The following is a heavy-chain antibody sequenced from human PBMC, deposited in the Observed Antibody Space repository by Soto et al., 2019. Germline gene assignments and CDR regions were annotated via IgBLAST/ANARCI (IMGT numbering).Heavy chain of an antibody. CDR2: IKSKTDGGTT. CDR1: GFTFSNAW. Sequence: GGSLRLSCAASGFTFSNAWMSWVRQAPGKGLEWVGRIKSKTDGGTTDYAAPVKGRFTISRDGSKNTLYLQMNSLKTEDTAVYYCTTVGRQLVRDDAFDIWGQGTMVTVSS. J-gene: IGHJ3*02. CDR3: TTVGRQLVRDDAFDI. D-gene: IGHD6-6*01. V-gene: IGHV3-15*01.